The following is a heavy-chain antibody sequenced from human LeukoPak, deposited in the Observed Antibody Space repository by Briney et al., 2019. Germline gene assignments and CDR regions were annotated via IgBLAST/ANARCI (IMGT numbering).Heavy chain of an antibody. CDR3: AKAIATNYDFWRGYPAHFDY. J-gene: IGHJ4*02. Sequence: GGSLRLSCAASGFTFSSYWMSWVRQAPGKGLEWVSAISGSGGSTYYADSVKGRFTISRDNSKNTLYLQMNSLRAEDTAVYYCAKAIATNYDFWRGYPAHFDYWGQGTLVTVSS. V-gene: IGHV3-23*01. D-gene: IGHD3-3*01. CDR1: GFTFSSYW. CDR2: ISGSGGST.